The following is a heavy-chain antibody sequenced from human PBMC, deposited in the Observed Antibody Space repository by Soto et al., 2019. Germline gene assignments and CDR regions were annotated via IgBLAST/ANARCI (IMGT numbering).Heavy chain of an antibody. CDR1: GGSISSGGYY. V-gene: IGHV4-31*03. D-gene: IGHD3-22*01. Sequence: SETLSLTCTVSGGSISSGGYYWSWIRQHPGKGLEWIGYIYYSGSTYYNPSLKSRVTISVDTSKNQFSLKLSSVTAADTAVYYCARATPTYYYDSSGFDYWGQGTLVTVSS. J-gene: IGHJ4*02. CDR2: IYYSGST. CDR3: ARATPTYYYDSSGFDY.